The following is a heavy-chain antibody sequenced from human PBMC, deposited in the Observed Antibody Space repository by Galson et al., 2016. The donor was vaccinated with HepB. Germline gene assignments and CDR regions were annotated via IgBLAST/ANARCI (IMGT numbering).Heavy chain of an antibody. Sequence: SLRLSCAASGFTFSNYWMSWVRQAPGKGLEWVANIEQDGSEKNYVDSVEGRFTISRDNAKNSLSLQMNSLRVEDTAVYYCARGSTEAEAGTWGQGTLVTVSS. CDR2: IEQDGSEK. J-gene: IGHJ4*02. CDR3: ARGSTEAEAGT. D-gene: IGHD6-19*01. CDR1: GFTFSNYW. V-gene: IGHV3-7*04.